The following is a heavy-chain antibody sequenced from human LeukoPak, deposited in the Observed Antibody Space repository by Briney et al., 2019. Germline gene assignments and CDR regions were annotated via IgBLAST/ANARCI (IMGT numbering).Heavy chain of an antibody. Sequence: GGSLRLSCAASGFTFSSYWMSWVRQAPGKGLEWVANIKQDGSEKYYVDSVKGRFTISRDNAKNSLYLQMNSLRAEDTAVYYCARGGPLYDVDTAMAPDAFDIWGQGTMVTVSS. CDR3: ARGGPLYDVDTAMAPDAFDI. D-gene: IGHD5-18*01. CDR1: GFTFSSYW. V-gene: IGHV3-7*01. CDR2: IKQDGSEK. J-gene: IGHJ3*02.